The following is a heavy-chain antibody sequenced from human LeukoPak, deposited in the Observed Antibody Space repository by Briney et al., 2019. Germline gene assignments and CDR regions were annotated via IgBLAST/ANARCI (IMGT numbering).Heavy chain of an antibody. V-gene: IGHV4-4*07. CDR1: GGSISSYY. J-gene: IGHJ5*02. Sequence: SETLSLTCTVSGGSISSYYWSWIRHSPGKGLEWIGRIYTSGSTNYNPSLKSRVTISVDTSKNQFSLKLSSVTAADTAVYYCARSSSSGWGFRFDPWGQGTLVTVSS. D-gene: IGHD6-19*01. CDR3: ARSSSSGWGFRFDP. CDR2: IYTSGST.